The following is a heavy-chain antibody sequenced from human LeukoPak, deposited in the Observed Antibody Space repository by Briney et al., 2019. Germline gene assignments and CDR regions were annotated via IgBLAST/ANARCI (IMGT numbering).Heavy chain of an antibody. Sequence: ASVKVSCKASGYTFTNYGIAWVRQAPGQGLEWMGWISTHNGNTDYAQKLQGRVTITADESTSTAYMELSSLRSEDTAVYYCAELQGGSTSPDAFDIWGQGTMVTVSS. CDR2: ISTHNGNT. CDR3: AELQGGSTSPDAFDI. V-gene: IGHV1-18*01. J-gene: IGHJ3*02. CDR1: GYTFTNYG. D-gene: IGHD2-2*01.